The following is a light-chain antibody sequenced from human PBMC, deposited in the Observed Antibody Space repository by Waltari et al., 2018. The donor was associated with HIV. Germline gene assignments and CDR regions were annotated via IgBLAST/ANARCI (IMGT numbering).Light chain of an antibody. CDR2: KAS. CDR1: RRISSW. J-gene: IGKJ1*01. V-gene: IGKV1-5*03. CDR3: QQYNSYPWT. Sequence: IQMTQSPSTLSASVGNRVTITCRASRRISSWLAWYQQKPGKAPKLLIYKASSFASEVPSRFIGGGSGTEVTLSISSPQPDAFATYYCQQYNSYPWTFGQGTKVEIK.